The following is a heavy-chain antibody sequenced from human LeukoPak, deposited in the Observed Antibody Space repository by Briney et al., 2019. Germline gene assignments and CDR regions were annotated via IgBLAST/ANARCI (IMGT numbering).Heavy chain of an antibody. CDR3: ARRPYYGSGKYYYYMDV. CDR1: GGSISSSSYY. V-gene: IGHV4-39*07. Sequence: RTSETLSLTCTVSGGSISSSSYYWGWIRQPPGKGLEWIGSIYYSGSTYYNPSLKSRVTISVDTSKNQFSLKLSSVTAADTAVYYCARRPYYGSGKYYYYMDVWGKGTTVTISS. CDR2: IYYSGST. D-gene: IGHD3-10*01. J-gene: IGHJ6*03.